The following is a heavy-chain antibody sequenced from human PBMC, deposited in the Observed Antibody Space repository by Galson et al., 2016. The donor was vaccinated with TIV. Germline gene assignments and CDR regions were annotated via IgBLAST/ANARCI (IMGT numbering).Heavy chain of an antibody. Sequence: SLRLSCAASGFTFSDYYMNWIRQAPGKGLEWVSYISTGGGTVFYADSVQGRFTISRDNARNSLYLQMDGLRAGDTAIYFCARAKTMRLADYYFGMDVWGQGTTVTVSS. D-gene: IGHD3-22*01. CDR3: ARAKTMRLADYYFGMDV. CDR2: ISTGGGTV. CDR1: GFTFSDYY. V-gene: IGHV3-11*01. J-gene: IGHJ6*02.